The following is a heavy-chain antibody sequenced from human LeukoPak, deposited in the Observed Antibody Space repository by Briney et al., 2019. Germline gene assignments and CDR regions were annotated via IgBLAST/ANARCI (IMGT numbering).Heavy chain of an antibody. J-gene: IGHJ4*02. Sequence: PGGSLRLSCAASGFTFSNYWMHWVRQTPGKGLVWVSRIKTDGSSISYADSVTGRFTIFRDNAKNTLNLQMNSLRAEDAAVYYCGREGHYDSRGPDYWGQGTLVTVSS. V-gene: IGHV3-74*01. D-gene: IGHD3-22*01. CDR2: IKTDGSSI. CDR3: GREGHYDSRGPDY. CDR1: GFTFSNYW.